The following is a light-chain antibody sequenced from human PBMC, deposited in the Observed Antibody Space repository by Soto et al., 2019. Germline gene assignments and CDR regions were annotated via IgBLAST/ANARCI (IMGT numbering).Light chain of an antibody. CDR3: QQGYSTPRT. J-gene: IGKJ1*01. V-gene: IGKV1-39*01. CDR1: QSISSY. CDR2: AAS. Sequence: DIQMTQSPSSLSASVGDRVTITCRASQSISSYLNWYQQKPGKAPKLLIYAASSLQSGVPSRFSGSGSGTDFTLTISSLQPEDFATYYCQQGYSTPRTFGQGTKVDSK.